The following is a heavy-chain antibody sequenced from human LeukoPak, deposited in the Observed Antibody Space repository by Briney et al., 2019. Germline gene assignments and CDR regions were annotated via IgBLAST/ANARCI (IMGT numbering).Heavy chain of an antibody. CDR2: INHSGST. D-gene: IGHD2-15*01. CDR1: GGSFSGYY. CDR3: ARGGGYCSGGSCLDKYYYYYYMDV. J-gene: IGHJ6*03. Sequence: SETLSLTCAVYGGSFSGYYWSWVRQPPGKGLEWSGEINHSGSTNSNPSLKSRVTISVDTSKNQFSLKLSSVTAADTAVYYCARGGGYCSGGSCLDKYYYYYYMDVWGKGTTVTVSS. V-gene: IGHV4-34*01.